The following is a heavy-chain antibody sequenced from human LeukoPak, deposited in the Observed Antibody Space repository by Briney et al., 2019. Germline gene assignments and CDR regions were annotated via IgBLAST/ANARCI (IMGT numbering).Heavy chain of an antibody. CDR3: ARGAFRFDY. J-gene: IGHJ4*02. CDR1: GFTFSSGW. V-gene: IGHV3-7*01. Sequence: PGGPLRLSCAVSGFTFSSGWMSWVRQAPGKGLEWVAHIKQDGSEKYYVDSVKGRFTISRDNAKNSLYLQMNSLRAEDTAVYYCARGAFRFDYWGQGTLVTVSS. CDR2: IKQDGSEK.